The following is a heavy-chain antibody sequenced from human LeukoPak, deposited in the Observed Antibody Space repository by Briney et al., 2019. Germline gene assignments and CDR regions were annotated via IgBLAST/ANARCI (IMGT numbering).Heavy chain of an antibody. CDR3: ARGPLRYSSGWYQPPYYFDY. Sequence: PSETLSLTCAVSGGSVNSGSYYWSWIRQPPGKGLEWIGEINHSGSTNYNPSLKSRVTISVDTSKNQFSLKLSSVTAADTAVYYCARGPLRYSSGWYQPPYYFDYWGQGTLVTVSS. V-gene: IGHV4-34*01. J-gene: IGHJ4*02. D-gene: IGHD6-19*01. CDR2: INHSGST. CDR1: GGSVNSGSYY.